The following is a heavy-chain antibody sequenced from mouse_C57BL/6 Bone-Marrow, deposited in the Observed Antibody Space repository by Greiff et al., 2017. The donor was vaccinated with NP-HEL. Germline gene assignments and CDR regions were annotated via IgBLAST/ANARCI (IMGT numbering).Heavy chain of an antibody. CDR1: GFTFSDYG. CDR2: ISSGSSTI. V-gene: IGHV5-17*01. CDR3: GRGHYSRY. J-gene: IGHJ2*01. D-gene: IGHD2-12*01. Sequence: EVQLVESGGGLVKPGGSLKLSCAASGFTFSDYGMPWVRQAPEKGLEWVAYISSGSSTIYYADTVKGRFTISRDNAKNTLFLQMTSLRSEDTARYYWGRGHYSRYWGQGTTLTVSS.